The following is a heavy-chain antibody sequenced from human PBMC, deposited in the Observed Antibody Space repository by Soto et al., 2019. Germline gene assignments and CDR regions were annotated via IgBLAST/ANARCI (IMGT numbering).Heavy chain of an antibody. J-gene: IGHJ5*02. CDR2: IYYSGST. V-gene: IGHV4-30-4*01. CDR3: ARVLRFLEWLLSKWFVP. D-gene: IGHD3-3*01. CDR1: GGSISSGDYY. Sequence: PSETLSLTCTVSGGSISSGDYYWSWIRQPPGKGLEWIGYIYYSGSTYYNPSLKSRVTISVDTSKNQFSLKLSSVTAADTAVYYCARVLRFLEWLLSKWFVPSGQGTL.